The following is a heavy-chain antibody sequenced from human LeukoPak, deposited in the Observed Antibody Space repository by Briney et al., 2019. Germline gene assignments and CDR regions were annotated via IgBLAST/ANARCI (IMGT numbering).Heavy chain of an antibody. V-gene: IGHV4-61*02. CDR2: IYTSGST. CDR1: GGSISSGSYY. D-gene: IGHD6-25*01. CDR3: ARSQRGFAP. Sequence: PSETLSLTCTVSGGSISSGSYYWSWIRQPAGKGLEWIGRIYTSGSTNYNPSLKSRVTISVDTSKNQFSLKLSSVTAADTAVYYCARSQRGFAPWGQGTLVTVSS. J-gene: IGHJ5*02.